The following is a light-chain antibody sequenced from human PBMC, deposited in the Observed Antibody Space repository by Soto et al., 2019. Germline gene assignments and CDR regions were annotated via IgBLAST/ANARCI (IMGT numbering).Light chain of an antibody. J-gene: IGKJ5*01. Sequence: EIVLTQSPNTLSLSPGERATLSCRAGQSVPRSYLAWYQQKPGQAPRLLIYGTSSRETGIPARFSGSGSGTDFTLTISSLEPEDFAVYYCQQRSNWPITFGQGTRLEIK. V-gene: IGKV3D-20*02. CDR1: QSVPRSY. CDR3: QQRSNWPIT. CDR2: GTS.